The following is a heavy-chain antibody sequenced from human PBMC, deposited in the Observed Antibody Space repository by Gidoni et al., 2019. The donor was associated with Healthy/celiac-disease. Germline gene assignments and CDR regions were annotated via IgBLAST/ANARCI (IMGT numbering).Heavy chain of an antibody. CDR2: IKQDGSEK. Sequence: EVQLVASGGGLVQTGGSLRLSGAASGFPFSSWWMSWVRTGPGKGLGWVANIKQDGSEKYYVDSVKGRFTISRDNAKNSLYLQMNSLRAEDTAVYYCARDGRSGYLDYYGMDVWGQGTTVTVSS. V-gene: IGHV3-7*03. J-gene: IGHJ6*02. D-gene: IGHD3-3*01. CDR1: GFPFSSWW. CDR3: ARDGRSGYLDYYGMDV.